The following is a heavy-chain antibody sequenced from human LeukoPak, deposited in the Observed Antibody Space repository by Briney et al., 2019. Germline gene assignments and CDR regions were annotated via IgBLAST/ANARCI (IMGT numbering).Heavy chain of an antibody. Sequence: GGSLRLSCAASGSTFSSYWMSWVRQAPGKGLEWVANIKQDGSEKYCVDSVKGRFTISRDNAKNSLYLQMNSLRAEDTAVYYCARLRIAAAGWFDPWGQGTLVTVSS. D-gene: IGHD6-13*01. CDR2: IKQDGSEK. J-gene: IGHJ5*02. CDR3: ARLRIAAAGWFDP. V-gene: IGHV3-7*03. CDR1: GSTFSSYW.